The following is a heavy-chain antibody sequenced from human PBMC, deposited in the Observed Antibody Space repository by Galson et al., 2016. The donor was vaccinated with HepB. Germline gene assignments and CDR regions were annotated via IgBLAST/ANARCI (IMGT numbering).Heavy chain of an antibody. CDR1: GFTFTGYE. J-gene: IGHJ4*02. V-gene: IGHV3-23*01. Sequence: SLRLSCAASGFTFTGYEFNWVRQAPGKGLEWVSAISGSGGSTYYADSVKGRFTISRDNSKNTLYLQMNSLRAEDTAVYYCAKHRDGGGFRVWVWAFGEFDYWGQGTLVTVSS. CDR2: ISGSGGST. D-gene: IGHD3-16*01. CDR3: AKHRDGGGFRVWVWAFGEFDY.